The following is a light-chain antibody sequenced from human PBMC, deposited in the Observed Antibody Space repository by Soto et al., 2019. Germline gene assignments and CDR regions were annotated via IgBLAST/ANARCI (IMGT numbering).Light chain of an antibody. J-gene: IGLJ2*01. CDR3: GTWDSSLSVVV. CDR1: YSNIGSNF. Sequence: QSVLTQSSSVSAAAGQKVSISCSGSYSNIGSNFVSWYQHFPGSAPKLVIYDNSQRPSGIPDRFSGSKSGSSATLGIIGLQTGDEADYYCGTWDSSLSVVVFGGGTKLTVL. CDR2: DNS. V-gene: IGLV1-51*01.